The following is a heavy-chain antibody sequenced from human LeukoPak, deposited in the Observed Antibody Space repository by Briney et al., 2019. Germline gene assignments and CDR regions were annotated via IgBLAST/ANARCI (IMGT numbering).Heavy chain of an antibody. CDR3: AKSLEWLFPRYFDY. CDR1: GFTFSSYS. D-gene: IGHD3-3*01. Sequence: GGSLRLSCAASGFTFSSYSMNWVRQAPGKGLEWVSSISSSSSYIYYADSVKGRFTISRDNAKNSLYLQMNSLRAEDTAVYYCAKSLEWLFPRYFDYWGQGTLVTVSS. V-gene: IGHV3-21*01. J-gene: IGHJ4*02. CDR2: ISSSSSYI.